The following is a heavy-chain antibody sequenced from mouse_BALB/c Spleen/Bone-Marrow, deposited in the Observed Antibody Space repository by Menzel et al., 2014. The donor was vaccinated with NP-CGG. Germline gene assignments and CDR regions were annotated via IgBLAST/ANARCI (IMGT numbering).Heavy chain of an antibody. CDR1: GFTFTDYY. CDR3: ARDENYDIYWYFDV. CDR2: IRNKANGYTA. Sequence: EVKLEESGGGLVQPGGSLRLSCATSGFTFTDYYMSWARQTPGKALEWLGFIRNKANGYTADYSVSVKGRFTISRDNSQNILYLQMNTLRAEDSATYYCARDENYDIYWYFDVWGAGTTVTVSS. J-gene: IGHJ1*01. V-gene: IGHV7-3*02. D-gene: IGHD1-1*01.